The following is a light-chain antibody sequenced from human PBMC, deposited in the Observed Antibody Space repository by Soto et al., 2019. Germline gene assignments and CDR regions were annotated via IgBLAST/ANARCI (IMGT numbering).Light chain of an antibody. J-gene: IGLJ1*01. CDR3: SSVTSTLIYV. V-gene: IGLV2-14*03. CDR2: GVT. Sequence: QSVLTQPTSVSGSPGQSITISCTGNHNDIGTYDYVSWYQQHPGRAPRLLIHGVTTRPSGISDRFSASKSGLTASLTISGLQPEDEADYYYSSVTSTLIYVFGPEPKVTGL. CDR1: HNDIGTYDY.